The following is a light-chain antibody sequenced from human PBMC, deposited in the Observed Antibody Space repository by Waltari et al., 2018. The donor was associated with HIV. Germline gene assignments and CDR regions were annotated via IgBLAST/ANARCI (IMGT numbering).Light chain of an antibody. CDR3: NSRDSSGNHVV. Sequence: VRITCQGDSLRSYYASWYQQKSGQAPVLVIYGKNNRPSGIPDRFSGSSSGNTASLTITGAQAEDEADYYCNSRDSSGNHVVFGGGTKLTVL. CDR1: SLRSYY. J-gene: IGLJ2*01. V-gene: IGLV3-19*01. CDR2: GKN.